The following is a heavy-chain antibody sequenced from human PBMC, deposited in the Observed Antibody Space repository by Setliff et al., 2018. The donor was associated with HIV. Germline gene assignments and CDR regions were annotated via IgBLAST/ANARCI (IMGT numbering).Heavy chain of an antibody. D-gene: IGHD5-12*01. V-gene: IGHV3-21*01. CDR2: ISGGSGYI. CDR1: GFTFSNWN. J-gene: IGHJ4*02. CDR3: ARSLYGGFGAPDS. Sequence: KPGGSLRLSCAASGFTFSNWNMNWVRQAPGKGLEWVSSISGGSGYIYYADSVKGRFTISRDDAKNSLFLQMNSLRAEDTAVYYCARSLYGGFGAPDSWGQGTLVTVSS.